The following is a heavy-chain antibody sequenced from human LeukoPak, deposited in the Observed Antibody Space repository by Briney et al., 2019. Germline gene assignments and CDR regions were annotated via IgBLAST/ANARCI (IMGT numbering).Heavy chain of an antibody. CDR2: ISGSGGST. Sequence: PGGSLRLSCAASGFTFISYAMSWVRQAPGKGLEWVSAISGSGGSTYYADSVKGRFTISRDNSKNTLYLQMNSLRAEDTAVYYCAKVGYFDWLLTFDYWGQGTLVTVSS. J-gene: IGHJ4*02. V-gene: IGHV3-23*01. CDR3: AKVGYFDWLLTFDY. D-gene: IGHD3-9*01. CDR1: GFTFISYA.